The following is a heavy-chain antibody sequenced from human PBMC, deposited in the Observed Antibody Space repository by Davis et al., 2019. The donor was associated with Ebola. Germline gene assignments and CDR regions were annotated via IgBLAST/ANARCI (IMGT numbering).Heavy chain of an antibody. CDR2: IVQGGTDK. CDR3: ARASSSFDSGSYWAHYFDS. CDR1: GFIFSNFY. D-gene: IGHD3-10*01. J-gene: IGHJ4*02. Sequence: GSLRPPCEASGFIFSNFYMSWVRHRPGQGLEWVATIVQGGTDKYYADSVKGRFTISRDNAKKSLYLQMNSLRADDTAIYYCARASSSFDSGSYWAHYFDSWGQGSLVAVS. V-gene: IGHV3-7*03.